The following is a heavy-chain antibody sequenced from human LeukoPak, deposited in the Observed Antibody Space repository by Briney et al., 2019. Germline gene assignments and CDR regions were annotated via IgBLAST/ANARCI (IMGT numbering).Heavy chain of an antibody. J-gene: IGHJ6*02. CDR1: GFTFSSYE. D-gene: IGHD2-2*01. CDR2: ISSSGTTI. CDR3: ARSAIHYGMDV. Sequence: GGSLRLSCAASGFTFSSYEMNWVRQAPGKGLEWVSYISSSGTTIYYAGSVKGRFTISRDNAKNSLYLQMNSLRVEDTAVYYCARSAIHYGMDVWGQGTTVTVSS. V-gene: IGHV3-48*03.